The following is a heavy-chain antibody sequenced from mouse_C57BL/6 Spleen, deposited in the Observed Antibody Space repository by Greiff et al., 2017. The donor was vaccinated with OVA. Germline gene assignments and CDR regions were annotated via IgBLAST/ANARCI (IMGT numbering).Heavy chain of an antibody. V-gene: IGHV1-42*01. J-gene: IGHJ3*01. Sequence: EVQLQQSGPELVKPGASVKISCKASGYSFTGYYMNWVKQSPEKSLEWIGEINPSTGGTTYNQKFKAKATLTVDKSSSTAYMQLKSLTSEDSAVYYCARAYDYDGVFAYWGQGTLVTVSA. CDR3: ARAYDYDGVFAY. CDR1: GYSFTGYY. D-gene: IGHD2-4*01. CDR2: INPSTGGT.